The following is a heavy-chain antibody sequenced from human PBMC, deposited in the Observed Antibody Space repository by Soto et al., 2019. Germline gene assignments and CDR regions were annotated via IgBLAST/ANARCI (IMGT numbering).Heavy chain of an antibody. CDR2: ISYDGSNK. CDR1: GFTFSSYG. Sequence: GGSLRLSCAASGFTFSSYGMHWVRQAPGKGLEWVAVISYDGSNKYYADSVKGRFTISRDNSKNTLYLQMNSLRAEDTAVYYCAKDRVKGIAVAGTLFDYWGQGTLVTVSS. CDR3: AKDRVKGIAVAGTLFDY. D-gene: IGHD6-19*01. V-gene: IGHV3-30*18. J-gene: IGHJ4*02.